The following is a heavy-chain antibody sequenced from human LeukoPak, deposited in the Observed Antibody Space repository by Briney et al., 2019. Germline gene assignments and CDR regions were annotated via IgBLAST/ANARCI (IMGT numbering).Heavy chain of an antibody. V-gene: IGHV3-11*04. CDR3: ARVGSGDYYDSSGYSKYYFDY. CDR2: ISSSGSSI. CDR1: GFTFSDYY. Sequence: PGGSLRLSCAASGFTFSDYYMSWIRQAPGKGLECLSYISSSGSSIYYADSVKGRFTISRDNAKNSLYLQMNSLRAEDTAVYYCARVGSGDYYDSSGYSKYYFDYWGQGTLVTVSS. D-gene: IGHD3-22*01. J-gene: IGHJ4*02.